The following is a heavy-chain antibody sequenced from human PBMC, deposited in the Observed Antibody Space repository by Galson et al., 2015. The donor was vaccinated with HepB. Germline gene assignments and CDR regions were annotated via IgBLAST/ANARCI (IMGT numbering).Heavy chain of an antibody. CDR1: GFTFSSYW. CDR3: AREYCSGGSCYHRLYYYYYMDV. V-gene: IGHV3-7*01. CDR2: IKQDGSEK. J-gene: IGHJ6*03. D-gene: IGHD2-15*01. Sequence: SLRLSCAASGFTFSSYWMSWVRQAPGKGLEWVANIKQDGSEKYYVDSVKGRFTISRDNAKNSLYLQMNSLRAEDTAVYYCAREYCSGGSCYHRLYYYYYMDVWGKGTTVTVSS.